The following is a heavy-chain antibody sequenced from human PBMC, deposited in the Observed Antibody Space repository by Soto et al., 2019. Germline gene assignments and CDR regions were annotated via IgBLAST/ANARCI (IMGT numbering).Heavy chain of an antibody. D-gene: IGHD2-21*02. Sequence: ASVKVSCKASGGTFSSYAISWVRQAPGQGLEWMGGIIPIFGTANYAQKFQGRVTITADESTSTAYMKLSSLRSEDTAVYYCARDCGTYGGNSDSNWFYPWGQGTLVTVSS. V-gene: IGHV1-69*13. J-gene: IGHJ5*02. CDR2: IIPIFGTA. CDR1: GGTFSSYA. CDR3: ARDCGTYGGNSDSNWFYP.